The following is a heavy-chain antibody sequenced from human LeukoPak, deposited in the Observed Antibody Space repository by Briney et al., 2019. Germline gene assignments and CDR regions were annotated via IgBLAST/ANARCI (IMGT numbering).Heavy chain of an antibody. Sequence: SETLSLTCTVSGGSISSYYWSWIRQPPGKGLEWIGYIYYSGSTNYNPSLKSRVTISVDTSKNQFSLKLSSVTAADTAVYYCASSRVGATSSYWFDPWGQGTLVTVSS. CDR1: GGSISSYY. CDR3: ASSRVGATSSYWFDP. D-gene: IGHD1-26*01. V-gene: IGHV4-59*01. J-gene: IGHJ5*02. CDR2: IYYSGST.